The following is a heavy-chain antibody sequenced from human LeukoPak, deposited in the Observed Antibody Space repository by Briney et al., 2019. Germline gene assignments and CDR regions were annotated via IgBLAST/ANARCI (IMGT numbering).Heavy chain of an antibody. CDR2: ISAYNGNT. Sequence: VASVKVSCKASGYTFTSYGISWVRQAPGQGLEWMGWISAYNGNTNYAQKLQGRVTMTTDTSTSTAYMELRSLRSDDTAVYYCARDHGSRNWNYPLDYYYGMDVWGQGTTVTVSS. J-gene: IGHJ6*02. V-gene: IGHV1-18*01. CDR3: ARDHGSRNWNYPLDYYYGMDV. D-gene: IGHD1-7*01. CDR1: GYTFTSYG.